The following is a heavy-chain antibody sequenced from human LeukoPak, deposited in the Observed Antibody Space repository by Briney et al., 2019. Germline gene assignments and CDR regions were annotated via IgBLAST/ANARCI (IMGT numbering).Heavy chain of an antibody. CDR2: ITGNGGRT. CDR1: GFTFNIYA. V-gene: IGHV3-23*01. Sequence: GGSLRLSCAASGFTFNIYAMNWVRQAPGKGLEWVSGITGNGGRTYYADSVKGRFTISRDNSNSKLFLQMSSLRAEDTAVYYCAKDRARVTMVRGLITDYWGQGTLVTVSS. CDR3: AKDRARVTMVRGLITDY. D-gene: IGHD3-10*01. J-gene: IGHJ4*02.